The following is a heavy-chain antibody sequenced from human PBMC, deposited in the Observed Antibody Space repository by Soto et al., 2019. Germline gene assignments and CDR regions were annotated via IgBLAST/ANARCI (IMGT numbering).Heavy chain of an antibody. V-gene: IGHV4-59*01. Sequence: PSETLSLTCTVSGGSIISYYWIFIRHPPFKGREWIVYIYYSGSTNYNPSLKSRVTISVDTSKNQFSLKLSSVTAADTAVYYCARERPRRGDYGDAFDIWGQGTMVTVSS. CDR2: IYYSGST. J-gene: IGHJ3*02. CDR3: ARERPRRGDYGDAFDI. D-gene: IGHD4-17*01. CDR1: GGSIISYY.